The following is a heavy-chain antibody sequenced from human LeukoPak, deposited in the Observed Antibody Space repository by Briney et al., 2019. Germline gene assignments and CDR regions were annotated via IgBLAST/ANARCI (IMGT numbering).Heavy chain of an antibody. D-gene: IGHD1-26*01. CDR1: GGSISSGSYY. CDR2: IYTSGST. J-gene: IGHJ3*02. Sequence: PSQTLSLTCTVSGGSISSGSYYWSWIRQPAGKGLEWIGRIYTSGSTNYNPSLKSRVTISVDTSKNQFSLKLSSVTAADTAVYYCARDYPSGSYWDDAFDIWGQGTMVTVSS. V-gene: IGHV4-61*02. CDR3: ARDYPSGSYWDDAFDI.